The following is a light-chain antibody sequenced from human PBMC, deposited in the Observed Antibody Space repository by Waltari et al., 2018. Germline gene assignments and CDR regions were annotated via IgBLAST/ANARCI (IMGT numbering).Light chain of an antibody. J-gene: IGKJ1*01. CDR2: GAS. V-gene: IGKV3-20*01. CDR3: QNHERLPAM. Sequence: EIVLTQSPGTLSLSPGERPTLSCRDSQSVGRYFTWYQPKPGQAPRLLIYGASSRATGIPDRFSGSGSGTDFSITISRLEPEDFAVYYCQNHERLPAMFGQGTKVEIK. CDR1: QSVGRY.